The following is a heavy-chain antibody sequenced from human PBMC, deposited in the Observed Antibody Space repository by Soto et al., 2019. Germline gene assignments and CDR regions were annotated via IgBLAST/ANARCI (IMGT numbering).Heavy chain of an antibody. D-gene: IGHD4-17*01. CDR2: IYYSGST. CDR3: AVYGDYEGGDI. J-gene: IGHJ3*02. Sequence: QVQLQESGPGLVKPSQTLSLTCTVSGGSFSSGGYYWSWIRQHPGKGLEWLGHIYYSGSTYYNPSIESRVTISVDMSKTQFALRLRSVTAADTAVYYSAVYGDYEGGDIWGQGTTVTVSS. V-gene: IGHV4-31*03. CDR1: GGSFSSGGYY.